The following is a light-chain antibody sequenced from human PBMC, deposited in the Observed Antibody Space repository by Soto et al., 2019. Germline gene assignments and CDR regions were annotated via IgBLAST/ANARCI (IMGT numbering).Light chain of an antibody. Sequence: DIQMTQSPSTLSASVGDRVTITCRASQSFSTWLAWYQQKPGKAPKLLIYDAFTLESGVPSRFSGSGSGTEFTLTISSLQPDDFATYYCLQDYSFPWTFGQGTKVDIK. CDR3: LQDYSFPWT. V-gene: IGKV1-5*01. CDR1: QSFSTW. J-gene: IGKJ1*01. CDR2: DAF.